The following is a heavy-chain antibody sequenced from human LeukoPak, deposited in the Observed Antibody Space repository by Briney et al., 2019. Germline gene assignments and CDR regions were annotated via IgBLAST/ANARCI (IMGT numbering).Heavy chain of an antibody. J-gene: IGHJ3*02. Sequence: ASETLSLTCAVSGGSISSSNYYWGWIRQPPGKGLEWIGSIYYSGSTCYNPSLKSRVTISVDTSKNQFSLKLSSVTAADTAVYYCARVGCSGGSCYRSRGAFDIWGQGTMVTVSS. D-gene: IGHD2-15*01. CDR2: IYYSGST. CDR1: GGSISSSNYY. CDR3: ARVGCSGGSCYRSRGAFDI. V-gene: IGHV4-39*07.